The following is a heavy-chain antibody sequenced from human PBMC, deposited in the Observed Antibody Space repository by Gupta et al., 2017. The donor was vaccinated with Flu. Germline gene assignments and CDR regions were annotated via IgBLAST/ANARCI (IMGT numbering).Heavy chain of an antibody. CDR1: GFTFSSYA. V-gene: IGHV3-23*01. J-gene: IGHJ4*02. CDR2: ISGRGGRT. D-gene: IGHD3-22*01. Sequence: EVQLLESGGGLVQPGGSLRLSCAASGFTFSSYAMSWVRQAPGKGLEWVSAISGRGGRTYYADFVKGRFTISRDNSKNTLYLQMNSLRAEDTAVYDGAHADDSSGYWDDYWGQGTLVTVSS. CDR3: AHADDSSGYWDDY.